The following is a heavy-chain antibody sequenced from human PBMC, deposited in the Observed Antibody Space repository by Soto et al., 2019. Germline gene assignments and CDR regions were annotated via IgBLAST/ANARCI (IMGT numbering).Heavy chain of an antibody. Sequence: GASLRLSCAASGFTFSSYSMNWVRQAPGKGLEWVSSISSSSSYIYYADSVKGRFTISRDNAKNSLYLQMNSLRAEDTAVYYCARDPDYSNYYYYGMDVWGQGTTVTVSS. CDR3: ARDPDYSNYYYYGMDV. D-gene: IGHD4-4*01. V-gene: IGHV3-21*01. J-gene: IGHJ6*02. CDR2: ISSSSSYI. CDR1: GFTFSSYS.